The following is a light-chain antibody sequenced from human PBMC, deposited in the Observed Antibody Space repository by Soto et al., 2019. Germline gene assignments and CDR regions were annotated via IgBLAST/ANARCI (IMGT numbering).Light chain of an antibody. CDR1: QSINSY. Sequence: DIQMTQSPSSLSASVGDRVTITCRASQSINSYLNWYQQKPGKAPKLLIYAASSLQSGVPSRFGGSGSGTNFTLTTSSLQPEDFATYYCQQSYSTPYTFGQGTKVEIK. CDR2: AAS. J-gene: IGKJ2*01. CDR3: QQSYSTPYT. V-gene: IGKV1-39*01.